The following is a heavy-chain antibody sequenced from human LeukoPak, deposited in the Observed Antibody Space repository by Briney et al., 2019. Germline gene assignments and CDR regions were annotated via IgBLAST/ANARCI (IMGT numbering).Heavy chain of an antibody. Sequence: SETLSLTCSVSGYSISSGYSWGWIRQPPGKGLEWIGSIYYSGSTYYNPSLKSRVTISVDTSKNQFSLKLSSVTAADAAVYYCARTRYYYNSRSYGAPYYFDYWGQGTLVTVSS. CDR3: ARTRYYYNSRSYGAPYYFDY. J-gene: IGHJ4*02. CDR2: IYYSGST. V-gene: IGHV4-38-2*01. D-gene: IGHD3-10*01. CDR1: GYSISSGYS.